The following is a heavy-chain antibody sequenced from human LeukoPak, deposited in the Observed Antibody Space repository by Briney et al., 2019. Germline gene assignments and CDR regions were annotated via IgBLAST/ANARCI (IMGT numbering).Heavy chain of an antibody. CDR2: INHSGST. V-gene: IGHV4-34*01. CDR3: ARDGYSGNDGL. J-gene: IGHJ4*02. CDR1: GGSFSGYY. Sequence: SETLSLTCAVYGGSFSGYYWSWIRQPPGKGLEWIGEINHSGSTNYNPSLKSRVTISVDTSKNQFSLKLSSVTAADTAVYYCARDGYSGNDGLWGQGSLATVSS. D-gene: IGHD5-12*01.